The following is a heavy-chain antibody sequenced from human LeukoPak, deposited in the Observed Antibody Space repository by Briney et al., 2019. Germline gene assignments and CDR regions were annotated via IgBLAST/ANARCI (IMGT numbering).Heavy chain of an antibody. Sequence: PGGSLRLSCAASGFTFSSAWMHWVRQAPGTGLVWVSRITDDATTTYADSVKGRFTISRDNAKNILYLQMNGLRAEDTAVYYCVRDRVGPDYWGQGTLVTVSS. CDR3: VRDRVGPDY. CDR1: GFTFSSAW. D-gene: IGHD1-26*01. CDR2: ITDDATT. J-gene: IGHJ4*02. V-gene: IGHV3-74*03.